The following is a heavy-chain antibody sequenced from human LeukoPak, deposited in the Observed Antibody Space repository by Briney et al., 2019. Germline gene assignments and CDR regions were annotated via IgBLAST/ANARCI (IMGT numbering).Heavy chain of an antibody. V-gene: IGHV3-66*01. J-gene: IGHJ4*02. CDR1: GFTVSSNY. CDR3: ARDRTSSWYYFDY. D-gene: IGHD6-13*01. CDR2: IYSGGNT. Sequence: GGSLRLSCAASGFTVSSNYMSWVRQAPGKGLEWVSVIYSGGNTYYADSVKGRFTISRDNSKNTLYLQMNSLRAEDTAVYYCARDRTSSWYYFDYWGQGTLVTVSS.